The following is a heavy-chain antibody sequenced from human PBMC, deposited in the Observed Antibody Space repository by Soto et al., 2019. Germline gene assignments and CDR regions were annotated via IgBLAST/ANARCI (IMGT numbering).Heavy chain of an antibody. V-gene: IGHV3-21*01. CDR2: ISRTGTYM. Sequence: EVQLVESGGGQVEPGGSLRLSCAASGFAFSTFNMNWVRQAPGKGLEWVSSISRTGTYMYYADSVKGRVTISRDNAKNSLCLQMNSLRAEDTAVYYCAREKIALNSWDIWGQGTVVTVSS. J-gene: IGHJ3*02. CDR3: AREKIALNSWDI. CDR1: GFAFSTFN. D-gene: IGHD3-22*01.